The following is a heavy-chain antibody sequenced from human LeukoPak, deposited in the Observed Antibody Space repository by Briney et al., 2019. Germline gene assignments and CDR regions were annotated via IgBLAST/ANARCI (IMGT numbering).Heavy chain of an antibody. CDR3: ARGIPGGVVVVVAATGEYNWFDP. Sequence: SETLSLTCAVYGGSFSGYYWSWIRQPPGKGLEWIGEINHSGSTNYNPSLKSRVTISVDTSKNQFSLKLSSVTAADTAVYYCARGIPGGVVVVVAATGEYNWFDPWGQGTLVTVSS. J-gene: IGHJ5*02. V-gene: IGHV4-34*01. CDR1: GGSFSGYY. D-gene: IGHD2-15*01. CDR2: INHSGST.